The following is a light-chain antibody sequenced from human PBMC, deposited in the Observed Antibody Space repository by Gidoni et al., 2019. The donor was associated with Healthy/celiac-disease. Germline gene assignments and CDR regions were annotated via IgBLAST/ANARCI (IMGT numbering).Light chain of an antibody. CDR1: QSIRTTT. Sequence: DIQMTQSPSSLSASVGDTVTITCRARQSIRTTTVSWYQQRPGKVPNLLIYGASSLETGVPSRFSGSGSGTDFTLTITSLQPEDFATYYCQQTHSFPYTFXQXSKLDI. J-gene: IGKJ2*01. CDR3: QQTHSFPYT. V-gene: IGKV1-39*01. CDR2: GAS.